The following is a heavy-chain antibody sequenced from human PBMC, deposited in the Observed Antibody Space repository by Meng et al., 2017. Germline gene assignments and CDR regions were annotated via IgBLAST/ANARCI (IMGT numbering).Heavy chain of an antibody. CDR2: IRSKANNYAT. J-gene: IGHJ4*02. CDR3: SRLETTAFDY. V-gene: IGHV3-73*02. D-gene: IGHD4-17*01. Sequence: VQVVESGGGLFPPGGSLKFSCAASGFTFSGSAMHWGRQSSGKGLEWVGRIRSKANNYATAYAASVIGRFTISRDDSKNTAYLQMNSLKTEDTAVYYCSRLETTAFDYWGQGILVTVSS. CDR1: GFTFSGSA.